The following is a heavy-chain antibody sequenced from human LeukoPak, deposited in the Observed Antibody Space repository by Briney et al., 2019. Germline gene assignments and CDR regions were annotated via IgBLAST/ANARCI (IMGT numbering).Heavy chain of an antibody. CDR2: IYYSGST. J-gene: IGHJ3*02. Sequence: SETLSLTCTVSGGSISSGGYYWSWIRQHPGKGLEWIGYIYYSGSTYYNPSLKSRVTISVDTSKNQFSLKLSSVTAADTAVYYCARVHLRAFDIWGQGTMVTVSS. V-gene: IGHV4-31*03. D-gene: IGHD3-3*02. CDR1: GGSISSGGYY. CDR3: ARVHLRAFDI.